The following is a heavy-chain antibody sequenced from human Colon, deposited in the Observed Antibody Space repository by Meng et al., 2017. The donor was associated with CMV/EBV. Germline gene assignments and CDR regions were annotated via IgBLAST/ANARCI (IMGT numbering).Heavy chain of an antibody. D-gene: IGHD2-2*01. V-gene: IGHV3-23*01. Sequence: GESLKISCAASGFTFSSSAMSWVRQAPGKGLEWVSAAVGSGYNTYYADSVKGRFTISRDNAKNSLYLQMNSLRAEDTAVYYCARDKYQLLLGKYGMDVWGQGTTVTVSS. J-gene: IGHJ6*02. CDR2: AVGSGYNT. CDR3: ARDKYQLLLGKYGMDV. CDR1: GFTFSSSA.